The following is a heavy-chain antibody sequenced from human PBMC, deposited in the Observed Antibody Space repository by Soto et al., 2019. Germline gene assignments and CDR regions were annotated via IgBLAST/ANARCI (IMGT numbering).Heavy chain of an antibody. V-gene: IGHV4-30-4*01. CDR3: VRGGDYVVY. Sequence: QVQLQESGPGLVKPSQTLSLTCTVSGGSISSDDYYSSWIRQSPGKGLEWIGYIYYTGSTYYNPSPKSRPTMSVDPCQNPFSLKLSCVTAADTAVYYCVRGGDYVVYWGQGTLVTVSS. CDR1: GGSISSDDYY. CDR2: IYYTGST. J-gene: IGHJ4*02.